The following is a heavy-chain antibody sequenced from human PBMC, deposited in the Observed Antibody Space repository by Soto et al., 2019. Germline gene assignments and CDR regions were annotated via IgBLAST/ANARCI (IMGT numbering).Heavy chain of an antibody. Sequence: ASVRVSCKASGYTFTSYSISWVRQAPRQGLEWMGWISAYNGNTNYAQKLQGRVTMTTDTSTSTAYMELRSLRSDDTAVYYCARDPGRAGYYYDSRGTFGYCGPGTLVTVS. V-gene: IGHV1-18*04. CDR2: ISAYNGNT. CDR3: ARDPGRAGYYYDSRGTFGY. CDR1: GYTFTSYS. D-gene: IGHD3-22*01. J-gene: IGHJ4*02.